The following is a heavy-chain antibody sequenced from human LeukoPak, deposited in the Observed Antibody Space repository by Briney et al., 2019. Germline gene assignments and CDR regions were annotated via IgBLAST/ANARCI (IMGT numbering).Heavy chain of an antibody. J-gene: IGHJ4*02. CDR1: GFTFSSYA. V-gene: IGHV3-23*01. CDR3: AKDDTTMTTPFYYFDY. CDR2: ISGSGGST. Sequence: GGSLRLSCAASGFTFSSYAMSWVRQAPGKGLEWVSAISGSGGSTYYADSVKGRFTISKDNSKNTLYLQMSSLRAEDTAVYYCAKDDTTMTTPFYYFDYWGQGTLVTVSS. D-gene: IGHD4-17*01.